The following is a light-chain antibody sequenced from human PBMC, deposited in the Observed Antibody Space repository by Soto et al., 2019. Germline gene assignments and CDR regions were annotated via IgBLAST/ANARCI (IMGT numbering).Light chain of an antibody. V-gene: IGKV1-5*01. J-gene: IGKJ1*01. CDR3: QQYHTDWT. Sequence: DIQMTQSPSTLSASVGDTVTITCRASESIDNWLAWYQQKPGKAPKLLIFAASTLVRGVPSRFSGRGSGTEFTLTISSLQADDHATFYCQQYHTDWTFGQGTKVDIK. CDR2: AAS. CDR1: ESIDNW.